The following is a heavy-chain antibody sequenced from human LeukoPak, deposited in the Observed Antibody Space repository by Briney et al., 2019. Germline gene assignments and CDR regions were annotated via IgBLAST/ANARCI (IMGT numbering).Heavy chain of an antibody. J-gene: IGHJ4*02. CDR2: IRYDGSNK. V-gene: IGHV3-30*02. CDR3: ARRAGAYSHPYDY. Sequence: GESLRLSCAASGFTFSSYGMHWVRQAPGKGLEWVAFIRYDGSNKYYADSVKGRFTISRDNSKNTLYLQMNSLRAEDTAVYYCARRAGAYSHPYDYWGQGTLVTVSS. CDR1: GFTFSSYG. D-gene: IGHD4/OR15-4a*01.